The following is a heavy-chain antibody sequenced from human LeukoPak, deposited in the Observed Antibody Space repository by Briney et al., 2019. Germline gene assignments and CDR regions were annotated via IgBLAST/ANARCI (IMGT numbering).Heavy chain of an antibody. CDR2: ISSSGSTM. CDR3: ATDYGANSGGFDY. V-gene: IGHV3-48*03. CDR1: GFTFNNYD. J-gene: IGHJ4*02. Sequence: GGSLRLSCAASGFTFNNYDMNWVRQAPGKGLEWVSYISSSGSTMYYADSVKGRFTISRDSANNSLYLQMNSLRAEDTAVYYCATDYGANSGGFDYWGQGTLVTVSS. D-gene: IGHD4-23*01.